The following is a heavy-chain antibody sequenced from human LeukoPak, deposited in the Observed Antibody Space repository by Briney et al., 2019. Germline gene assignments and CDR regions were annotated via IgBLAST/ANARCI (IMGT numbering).Heavy chain of an antibody. CDR1: GFTVSSNY. CDR2: IYSGGST. CDR3: ARGRQALEWLLFYY. V-gene: IGHV3-53*01. Sequence: GGSLRLSCAASGFTVSSNYMSWVRQAPGKGLEWVSVIYSGGSTYYADSVKGRFTISRGNSKNTLYLQMNSLRAEDTAVYYCARGRQALEWLLFYYWGQGTLVTVSS. J-gene: IGHJ4*02. D-gene: IGHD3-3*01.